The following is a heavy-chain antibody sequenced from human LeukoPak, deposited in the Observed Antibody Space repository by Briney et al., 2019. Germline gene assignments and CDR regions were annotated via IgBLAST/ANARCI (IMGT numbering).Heavy chain of an antibody. Sequence: PGGSLRLSCAASGFTFSNYWMSWVRQAPGKGLEWVANIKQDGSEKYYVDSVKGRFTISRDNAKKSLYLQMNSLRDEDTAVYYCARDRKNVLLWFGELSTGPPDAFDIWGQGTMVTVSS. CDR2: IKQDGSEK. V-gene: IGHV3-7*01. CDR1: GFTFSNYW. J-gene: IGHJ3*02. D-gene: IGHD3-10*01. CDR3: ARDRKNVLLWFGELSTGPPDAFDI.